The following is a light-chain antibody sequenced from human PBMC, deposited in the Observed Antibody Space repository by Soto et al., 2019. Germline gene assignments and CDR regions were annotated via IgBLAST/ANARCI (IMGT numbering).Light chain of an antibody. V-gene: IGLV2-14*01. J-gene: IGLJ2*01. CDR2: DVT. CDR3: TSYTITSTHVL. CDR1: NSDVGDYNY. Sequence: QPALTQPASVSGSPGQSITISCTGTNSDVGDYNYVSWYQQHPGKAPKLMIYDVTNRPSGVSNRFSGSKSGNTASLTISGLQAEDEADYYCTSYTITSTHVLFGGGTKLTVL.